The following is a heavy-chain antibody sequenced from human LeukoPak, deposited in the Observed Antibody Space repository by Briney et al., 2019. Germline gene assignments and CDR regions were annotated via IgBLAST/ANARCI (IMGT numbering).Heavy chain of an antibody. D-gene: IGHD3-3*01. CDR3: ATSSGFYYYHGMDA. CDR1: GVSFSGYY. J-gene: IGHJ6*02. CDR2: TNHSGST. Sequence: SETLSRTCAVYGVSFSGYYWIWIRHPPGNGLEWMGETNHSGSTNYNPSLKSRVTPSADPSKNQFSLKLSSVTAADTAVYYCATSSGFYYYHGMDAWGPGTTVTVSS. V-gene: IGHV4-34*01.